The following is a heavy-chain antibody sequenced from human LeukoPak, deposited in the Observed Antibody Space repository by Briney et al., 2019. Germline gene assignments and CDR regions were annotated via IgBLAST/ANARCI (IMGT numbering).Heavy chain of an antibody. CDR2: IKQDGSEK. CDR3: ARVVVGLTYYFDY. J-gene: IGHJ4*02. Sequence: GGSLILSCAASGFTFSSYWMSWVRQAPGKGLEWVANIKQDGSEKYYVDSVKGRFTISRDNAKNSLYLQMNSLRAEDTAVYYCARVVVGLTYYFDYWGQGTLVTVSS. V-gene: IGHV3-7*03. D-gene: IGHD1-26*01. CDR1: GFTFSSYW.